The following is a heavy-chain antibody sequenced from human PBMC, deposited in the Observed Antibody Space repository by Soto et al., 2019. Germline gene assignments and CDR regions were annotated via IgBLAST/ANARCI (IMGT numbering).Heavy chain of an antibody. CDR1: GYTFTAYS. V-gene: IGHV1-2*02. J-gene: IGHJ4*02. Sequence: ASVKVSCKASGYTFTAYSMHWVRQAPGQGLEWVGWFNPNSGDTIYAQKFQGRVTLTRDTSIGTAYMELYSLTSDDTAVYYCTREASAVISLDYWGQGTLVTVSS. CDR2: FNPNSGDT. CDR3: TREASAVISLDY. D-gene: IGHD6-19*01.